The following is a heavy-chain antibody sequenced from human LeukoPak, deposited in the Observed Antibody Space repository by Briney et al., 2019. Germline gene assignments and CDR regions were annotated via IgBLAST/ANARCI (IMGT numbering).Heavy chain of an antibody. CDR3: ARRMTPTRSLDY. CDR2: IYYSGST. J-gene: IGHJ4*02. D-gene: IGHD2-15*01. Sequence: SETLSLTCTVSGGSISSSSYYWGWIRQPPGKGLEWIGSIYYSGSTYYNPSLKSRVTISVDTSKNQFSLKLSSVTAADTAVYYCARRMTPTRSLDYWGQGTLVTVSS. V-gene: IGHV4-39*01. CDR1: GGSISSSSYY.